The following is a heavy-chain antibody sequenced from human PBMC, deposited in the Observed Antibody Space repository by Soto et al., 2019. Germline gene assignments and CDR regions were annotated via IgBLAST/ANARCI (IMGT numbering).Heavy chain of an antibody. Sequence: QVQLQESGPGLVKPSQTLSLTCTVSGGSISSGDYYWIWIRQPQGTSLEWIGYIYYSGSTYYNPSLKSRVTISVDTSKNQFSLKLSSVTAADTAVYYCARVSGYDSGWFDPWGQGTLVTVSS. CDR1: GGSISSGDYY. D-gene: IGHD5-12*01. CDR2: IYYSGST. V-gene: IGHV4-30-4*01. CDR3: ARVSGYDSGWFDP. J-gene: IGHJ5*02.